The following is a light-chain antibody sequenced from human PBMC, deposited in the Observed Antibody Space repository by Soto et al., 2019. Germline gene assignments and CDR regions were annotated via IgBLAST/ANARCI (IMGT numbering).Light chain of an antibody. Sequence: QSVLTQPPSVAGAPGQRVTISCTATRSHILSDYGVHWYRQVPGTAPKLLIFGNPNRPSGVPDRFSGSNSGTSASLAITGLQTEDEADYYCQSYDRSLSGYVFGTGTKLTGL. J-gene: IGLJ1*01. V-gene: IGLV1-40*01. CDR3: QSYDRSLSGYV. CDR1: RSHILSDYG. CDR2: GNP.